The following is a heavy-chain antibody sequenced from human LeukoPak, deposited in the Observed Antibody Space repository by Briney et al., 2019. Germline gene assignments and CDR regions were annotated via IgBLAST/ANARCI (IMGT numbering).Heavy chain of an antibody. J-gene: IGHJ4*02. V-gene: IGHV3-48*01. CDR3: ARFPLKDGYNSAGDY. CDR2: ISSGGSTI. CDR1: GFTFSSYS. D-gene: IGHD5-24*01. Sequence: GGSLRLSCAASGFTFSSYSMNWVRQAPGKGLEWVSYISSGGSTIYYADSVRGRFTISRDTAKNSLYLEMNSLRGEDTAVYYCARFPLKDGYNSAGDYWGQETLVTVSS.